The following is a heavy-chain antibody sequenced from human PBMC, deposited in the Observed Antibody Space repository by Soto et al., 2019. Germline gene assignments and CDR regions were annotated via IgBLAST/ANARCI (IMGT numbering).Heavy chain of an antibody. CDR2: IYYSGST. V-gene: IGHV4-31*03. CDR1: GGSISSGGYY. Sequence: SETLSLTCTVSGGSISSGGYYWSWIRQHPGKGLEWIGYIYYSGSTYYNPSLRSRVTISVDTSKNQFSLKLSSVTAADTAVYYCARGRSYDYVWGSYRYPHDYWGQGTLVTVSS. CDR3: ARGRSYDYVWGSYRYPHDY. D-gene: IGHD3-16*02. J-gene: IGHJ4*02.